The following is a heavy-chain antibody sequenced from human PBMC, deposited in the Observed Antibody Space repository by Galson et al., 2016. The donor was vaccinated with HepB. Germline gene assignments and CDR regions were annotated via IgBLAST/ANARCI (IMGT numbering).Heavy chain of an antibody. CDR3: ARDVQYRFDS. Sequence: SVKVSCKASGYTFTTSDISWVRQAPGQGLEWMEWISTYSGNTKYAQKFQGGLTLTTDSSTTTAYMELRSLRFDDTALYYCARDVQYRFDSWGQGTLVTVSS. J-gene: IGHJ4*02. V-gene: IGHV1-18*01. CDR1: GYTFTTSD. CDR2: ISTYSGNT. D-gene: IGHD2/OR15-2a*01.